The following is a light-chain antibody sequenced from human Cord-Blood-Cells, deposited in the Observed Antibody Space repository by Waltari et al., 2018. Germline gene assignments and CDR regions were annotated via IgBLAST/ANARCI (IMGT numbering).Light chain of an antibody. V-gene: IGLV3-19*01. Sequence: SSELTQDPAVSVALGQTVRIPCQGDSLRSYYARWYQQKPGQAPVLVIYGKNNRPSGIPDRFSGSSSGNTASLTITGAQAEDEADYYCNSRDSSGKRVFGGGTKLTVL. CDR3: NSRDSSGKRV. CDR1: SLRSYY. J-gene: IGLJ2*01. CDR2: GKN.